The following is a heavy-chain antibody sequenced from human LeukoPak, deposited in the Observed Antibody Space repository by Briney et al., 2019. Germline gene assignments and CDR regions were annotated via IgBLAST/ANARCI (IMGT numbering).Heavy chain of an antibody. CDR1: GLIVSSHY. CDR3: ASGRGSPPYYYYYMDV. J-gene: IGHJ6*03. D-gene: IGHD3-16*01. V-gene: IGHV3-53*01. CDR2: SYSGGST. Sequence: SVSLSCPGCGLIVSSHYMSWVRQAAGHGLEWVAVSYSGGSTYCANSVKGRFTISRDNSKNTLYLQMNSLRAEDTAVYYCASGRGSPPYYYYYMDVWGKGTTVTVSS.